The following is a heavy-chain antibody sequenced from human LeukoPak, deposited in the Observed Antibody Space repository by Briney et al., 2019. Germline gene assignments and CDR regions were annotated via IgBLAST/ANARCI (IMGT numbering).Heavy chain of an antibody. CDR3: ARLGYSGYGISGYYFDY. CDR1: GYSFTSYW. V-gene: IGHV5-10-1*01. Sequence: GEPLKISCEASGYSFTSYWSSGVRQLPGKGLEWSGMIDPSDSYTNYSPSFQGHVTISADKSISSAYLQWSSLKASDTAMYYCARLGYSGYGISGYYFDYWGQGTLVTVSS. J-gene: IGHJ4*02. D-gene: IGHD5-12*01. CDR2: IDPSDSYT.